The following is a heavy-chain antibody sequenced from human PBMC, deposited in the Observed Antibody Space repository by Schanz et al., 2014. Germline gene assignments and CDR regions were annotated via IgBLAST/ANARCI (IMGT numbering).Heavy chain of an antibody. J-gene: IGHJ4*02. CDR3: AAHETLSTTACYPS. CDR1: GFAFSTYS. Sequence: EVQLVESGGGLVKPGGSLRLSCAASGFAFSTYSMTWVRQAPGKGLEWVSSITSSSYNLYYADSVKGRFTISRDNAKNSLYLQMTGLRAEDTAVYYCAAHETLSTTACYPSWGQGTLVAVSS. CDR2: ITSSSYNL. D-gene: IGHD2-2*01. V-gene: IGHV3-21*04.